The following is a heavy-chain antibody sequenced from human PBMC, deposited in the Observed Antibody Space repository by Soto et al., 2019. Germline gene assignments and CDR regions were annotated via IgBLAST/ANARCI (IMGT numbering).Heavy chain of an antibody. CDR3: ATGSPPRYYYGSGSYFPFDY. J-gene: IGHJ4*02. CDR1: GYTLTELS. Sequence: ASVKVSCKVSGYTLTELSMHWVRQAPGKGLEWMGGFDPEDGETIYAQKFQGRVTMTEDTSTDTAYMELSSLRSEDTAVYYCATGSPPRYYYGSGSYFPFDYWGQGTLVTVSS. D-gene: IGHD3-10*01. CDR2: FDPEDGET. V-gene: IGHV1-24*01.